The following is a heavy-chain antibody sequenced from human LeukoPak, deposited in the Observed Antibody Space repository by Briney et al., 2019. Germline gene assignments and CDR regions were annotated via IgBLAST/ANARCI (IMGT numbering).Heavy chain of an antibody. D-gene: IGHD2-2*01. Sequence: GRSLRLSCAASGFTFSSYAMSWVRQAPGKGLEWVSAISGSGGSTYYADSVKGRFTISRDNSKNTLYLQMNSLRAEDTAVYYCAKDRNRQYHAGDEYFQHWGQGTLVTVSS. J-gene: IGHJ1*01. CDR3: AKDRNRQYHAGDEYFQH. CDR1: GFTFSSYA. CDR2: ISGSGGST. V-gene: IGHV3-23*01.